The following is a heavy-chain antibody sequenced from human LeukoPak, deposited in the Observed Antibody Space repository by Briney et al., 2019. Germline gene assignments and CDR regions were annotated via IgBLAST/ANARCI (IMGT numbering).Heavy chain of an antibody. Sequence: SETLSLTCSVSVGSISSDNYYWTWVRQPAGKGRGWIGCFHTGGSANYNPALKSRVSISVETSTNQFSLRLNSVTAADTAIYYCAREEYYDDSGYYFRYFDSWGQGTLVTVSS. V-gene: IGHV4-61*02. CDR2: FHTGGSA. CDR3: AREEYYDDSGYYFRYFDS. D-gene: IGHD3-22*01. J-gene: IGHJ4*02. CDR1: VGSISSDNYY.